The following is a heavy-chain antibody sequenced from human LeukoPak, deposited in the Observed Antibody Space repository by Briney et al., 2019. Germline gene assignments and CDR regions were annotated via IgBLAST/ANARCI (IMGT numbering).Heavy chain of an antibody. Sequence: SETLSLTCTVSGGSLSSHYWSWIRQPPGKGLEWIGYIYYSGSTNYNPSLKSRVTISVDTSKNQFSLKLSSVTAADTAVYYCARDFVKESWAGFDPWGQGTLVTVSS. J-gene: IGHJ5*02. CDR2: IYYSGST. D-gene: IGHD1-26*01. CDR1: GGSLSSHY. CDR3: ARDFVKESWAGFDP. V-gene: IGHV4-59*11.